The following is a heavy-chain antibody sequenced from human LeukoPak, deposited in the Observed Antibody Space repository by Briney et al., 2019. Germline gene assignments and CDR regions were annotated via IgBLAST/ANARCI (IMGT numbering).Heavy chain of an antibody. Sequence: ASVKVSCKASGYTFTSYGITWVRQAPGQGLEWMGWISAYNGYAKYAQNVQGRVTMTTDTSTSTASMDLRSLRSDDTAVYYCARNDSSAYDYWGQGTLVTVSS. CDR1: GYTFTSYG. CDR3: ARNDSSAYDY. J-gene: IGHJ4*02. D-gene: IGHD2-15*01. CDR2: ISAYNGYA. V-gene: IGHV1-18*01.